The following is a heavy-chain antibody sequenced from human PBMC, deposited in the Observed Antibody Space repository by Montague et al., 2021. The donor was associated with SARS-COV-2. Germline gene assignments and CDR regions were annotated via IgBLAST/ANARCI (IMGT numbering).Heavy chain of an antibody. V-gene: IGHV3-48*03. J-gene: IGHJ6*02. D-gene: IGHD2-21*01. CDR2: ISSSGGGSTK. CDR1: GFIFSSYE. Sequence: SLRLSSAASGFIFSSYEMNWVRQAPGKGLEWISYISSSGGGSTKHYTDSVKGRFTISRDNAKNSLYLQMNSLRVEDTAIYYCAGDRDWDDWCGMDVWGQGTTVTVSS. CDR3: AGDRDWDDWCGMDV.